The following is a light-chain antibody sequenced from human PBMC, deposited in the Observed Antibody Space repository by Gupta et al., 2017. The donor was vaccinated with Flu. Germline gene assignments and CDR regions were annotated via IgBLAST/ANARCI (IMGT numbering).Light chain of an antibody. Sequence: ETMLTQSPATLSLYPGERATLSCRASRNVRTYFAWYQQKPGQAPRLLIYDASNRAIGIPVRFSGSGSGTDFTLTISSLEPEDFAVYYCQQRYDSWTFGQGTRVE. CDR1: RNVRTY. V-gene: IGKV3-11*01. CDR3: QQRYDSWT. J-gene: IGKJ1*01. CDR2: DAS.